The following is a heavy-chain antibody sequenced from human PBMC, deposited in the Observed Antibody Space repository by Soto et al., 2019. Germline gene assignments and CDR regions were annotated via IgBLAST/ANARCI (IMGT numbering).Heavy chain of an antibody. Sequence: KPSETLSLTCAVYGGSFSGYYWSWIRQPPGKGLEWIGEINHSGSTNYNPSLKSLVTISVDTSKNQFSLKLSSVTAADTALYYCARAVFIYCSGGSCYGEGVFYWFYPWGQGTLVTVSS. CDR2: INHSGST. D-gene: IGHD2-15*01. J-gene: IGHJ5*02. CDR1: GGSFSGYY. V-gene: IGHV4-34*01. CDR3: ARAVFIYCSGGSCYGEGVFYWFYP.